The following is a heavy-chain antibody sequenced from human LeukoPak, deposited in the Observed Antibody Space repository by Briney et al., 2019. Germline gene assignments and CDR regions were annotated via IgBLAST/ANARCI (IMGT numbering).Heavy chain of an antibody. D-gene: IGHD4-17*01. J-gene: IGHJ4*02. V-gene: IGHV4-34*01. CDR1: GGSFSGYY. CDR2: INHSGST. CDR3: ARAPARYGETVTTSGDYFDC. Sequence: SETLSLTCAVYGGSFSGYYWSWIRQPPGKGLEWIGEINHSGSTNYNPSLKSRVTISVGASKNQFSLKLSSVTAADTAVYYCARAPARYGETVTTSGDYFDCWGQGTLVTVSS.